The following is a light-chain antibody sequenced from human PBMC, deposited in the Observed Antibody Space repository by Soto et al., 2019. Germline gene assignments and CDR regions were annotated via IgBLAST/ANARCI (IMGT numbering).Light chain of an antibody. CDR3: QQHSNWPIT. J-gene: IGKJ4*01. CDR2: GAS. Sequence: GVKKSAGTLSLSQRARATLSCRASQSVTSSYLAWYQQKPGQSPRLLIFGASNRATGIPARFSGSGSGTDFTLTISSLEPEDFAGYYCQQHSNWPITFGGGTMV. V-gene: IGKV3-11*01. CDR1: QSVTSSY.